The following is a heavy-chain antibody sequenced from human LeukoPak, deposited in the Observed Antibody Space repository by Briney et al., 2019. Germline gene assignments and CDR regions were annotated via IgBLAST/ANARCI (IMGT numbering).Heavy chain of an antibody. Sequence: GGSLRLSCAASGITFSTYAMHWVRQAPGKGLEWVAVISCDGSNKYYADSVKGRFTISRDNSKNTLYLQMNSLSTEDTAVYYCARAGTAMVIYYFDYWGQGTLVTVSS. CDR2: ISCDGSNK. CDR3: ARAGTAMVIYYFDY. J-gene: IGHJ4*02. V-gene: IGHV3-30-3*01. D-gene: IGHD5-18*01. CDR1: GITFSTYA.